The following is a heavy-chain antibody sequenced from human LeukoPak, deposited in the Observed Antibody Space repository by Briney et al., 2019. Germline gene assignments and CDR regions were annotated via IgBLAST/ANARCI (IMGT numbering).Heavy chain of an antibody. J-gene: IGHJ4*02. CDR1: GGSISSSSYY. CDR3: ARDGPGIVAAGSFDY. D-gene: IGHD6-13*01. CDR2: IYYSGST. Sequence: PSETLSLTCTVSGGSISSSSYYWGWIRQPPGKGLEWIGSIYYSGSTYYNPSLKSRVTISVDMSKNQFSLKLSSVTAADTAVYYCARDGPGIVAAGSFDYWGQGTLVAVSS. V-gene: IGHV4-39*07.